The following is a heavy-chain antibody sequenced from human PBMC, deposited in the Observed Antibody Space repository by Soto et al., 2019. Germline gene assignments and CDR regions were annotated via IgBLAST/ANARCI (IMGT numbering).Heavy chain of an antibody. CDR3: AKSYYYDSSGSIMEV. CDR2: ISYDGYNK. CDR1: VFTFSSYC. V-gene: IGHV3-30*18. Sequence: PGGSLRLSCAASVFTFSSYCMHLVRQTPAKGLECVSVISYDGYNKYYADSVKGRFTISRDNSKNTMYLQMNGLRAEDTAVYYCAKSYYYDSSGSIMEVWGQGTTVTVSS. J-gene: IGHJ6*01. D-gene: IGHD3-22*01.